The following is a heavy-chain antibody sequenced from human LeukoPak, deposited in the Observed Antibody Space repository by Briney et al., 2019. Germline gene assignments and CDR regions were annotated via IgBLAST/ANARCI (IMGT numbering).Heavy chain of an antibody. CDR1: GFTFSSYG. CDR2: ISSSSSTI. D-gene: IGHD1-26*01. CDR3: ARDRQKWELTGYFDY. J-gene: IGHJ4*02. V-gene: IGHV3-48*04. Sequence: GGSLRLSCAASGFTFSSYGMTWVRQAPGKGLEWVSYISSSSSTIYYADSVKGRFTISRDNAKNSLYLQMNSLRAEDTAVYYCARDRQKWELTGYFDYWGQGTLVTVSS.